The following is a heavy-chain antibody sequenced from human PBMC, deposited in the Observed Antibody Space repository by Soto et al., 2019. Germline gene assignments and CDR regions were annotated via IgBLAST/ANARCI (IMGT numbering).Heavy chain of an antibody. CDR2: INHSGGT. CDR1: GGSFSGYY. CDR3: AIGLSVTVTTPSYYFDY. D-gene: IGHD4-17*01. V-gene: IGHV4-34*01. J-gene: IGHJ4*02. Sequence: SETLTLTCAVYGGSFSGYYWTWIRQPPGKGLEWIGEINHSGGTNYNPSLKSRVSISVDTSKNQFSLKLSSVTAADTPVYYCAIGLSVTVTTPSYYFDYWGQGTLVTVSS.